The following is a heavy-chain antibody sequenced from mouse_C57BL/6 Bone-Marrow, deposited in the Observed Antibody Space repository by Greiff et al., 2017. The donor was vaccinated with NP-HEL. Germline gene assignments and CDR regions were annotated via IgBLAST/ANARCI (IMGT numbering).Heavy chain of an antibody. CDR1: GFTFSDYG. Sequence: EVQLVESGGGLVKPGGSLKLSCAASGFTFSDYGMHWVRQAPEKGLEWVAYISSGSSTIYYADTVKGRFTISRDNAKNTLFLQMTSLRSEDTAMYYCARREKVYGDDVGRYAMDYWGQGTSVTVSS. CDR3: ARREKVYGDDVGRYAMDY. V-gene: IGHV5-17*01. CDR2: ISSGSSTI. D-gene: IGHD2-2*01. J-gene: IGHJ4*01.